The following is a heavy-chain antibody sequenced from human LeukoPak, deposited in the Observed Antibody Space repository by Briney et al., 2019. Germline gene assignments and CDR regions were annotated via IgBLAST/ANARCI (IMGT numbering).Heavy chain of an antibody. J-gene: IGHJ3*02. CDR3: ARGWLKPPVYDI. Sequence: GASVKVSCKASGYTFTGYYMHWVRQAPGQGLEGMGGINPNSGGTNYAQRFQGRVTMTRDTSISTAYVELSRLRSDDTAVYYCARGWLKPPVYDIWGQGTMVTVSS. CDR2: INPNSGGT. V-gene: IGHV1-2*02. CDR1: GYTFTGYY. D-gene: IGHD5-24*01.